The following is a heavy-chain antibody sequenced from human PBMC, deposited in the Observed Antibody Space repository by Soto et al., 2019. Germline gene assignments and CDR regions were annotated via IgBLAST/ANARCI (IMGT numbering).Heavy chain of an antibody. J-gene: IGHJ3*02. Sequence: GASVKVSCKASGYSFTSYGISWVRQAPGQGLEWMGWISAYNGNTNYAQKLQGRVTMTTDTSTSTAYMELRSLRSDDTAVYYCARIGYCSSTSCHDFDFWSGHPDPLSIWGQGTMVTVSS. CDR3: ARIGYCSSTSCHDFDFWSGHPDPLSI. CDR2: ISAYNGNT. V-gene: IGHV1-18*01. CDR1: GYSFTSYG. D-gene: IGHD2-2*01.